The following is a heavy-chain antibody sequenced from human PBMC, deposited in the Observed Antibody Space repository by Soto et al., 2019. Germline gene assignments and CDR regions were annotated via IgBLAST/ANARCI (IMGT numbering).Heavy chain of an antibody. J-gene: IGHJ4*02. D-gene: IGHD2-2*02. CDR2: ITGSGDTT. CDR1: GYAFSSYV. CDR3: AKDLYVFDY. V-gene: IGHV3-23*01. Sequence: EVQLWVSGGDLVQPGGSLRLSCAASGYAFSSYVMSWLRQAPGKGLEWVSGITGSGDTTYYADSVKGRFTISRDNSNNTLYLQLNSLRAEDSAIYYCAKDLYVFDYWGQGTLVTVSS.